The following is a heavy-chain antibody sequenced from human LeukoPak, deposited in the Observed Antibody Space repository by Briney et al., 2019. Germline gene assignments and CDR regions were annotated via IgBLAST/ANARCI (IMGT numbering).Heavy chain of an antibody. J-gene: IGHJ4*02. CDR1: GYSISSDYY. CDR3: ARSVGTMIVVVITYYFDY. CDR2: IYHSGST. D-gene: IGHD3-22*01. V-gene: IGHV4-38-2*02. Sequence: SETLSLTCTVSGYSISSDYYWGWIRQPPGKGLEWLGSIYHSGSTYSNPSLKSRVTISIDTSKNQFSLKLSSVTAADTAVYYCARSVGTMIVVVITYYFDYWGQGTLVTVSS.